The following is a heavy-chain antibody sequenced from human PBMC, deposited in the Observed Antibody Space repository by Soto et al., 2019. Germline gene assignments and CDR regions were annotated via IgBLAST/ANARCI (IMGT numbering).Heavy chain of an antibody. Sequence: EVQLLESGGGLVQPGGSLRLSCAASGFTFSSYAMSWVRQAPGKGLEWVSGISGSGGSTYYADSVKGRFTISRDNSKNTLYLQMNSLRAGDTAVYYCAKLEAGITMFRGVIPFDYWGQGTLVTVSS. J-gene: IGHJ4*02. CDR2: ISGSGGST. CDR1: GFTFSSYA. D-gene: IGHD3-10*01. CDR3: AKLEAGITMFRGVIPFDY. V-gene: IGHV3-23*01.